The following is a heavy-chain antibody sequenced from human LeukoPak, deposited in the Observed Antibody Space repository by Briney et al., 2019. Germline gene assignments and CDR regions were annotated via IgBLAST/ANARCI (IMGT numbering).Heavy chain of an antibody. CDR3: ARAYDFWSAPGPSNDAFDI. V-gene: IGHV4-30-4*08. CDR2: IYYSGST. CDR1: GGSISSYY. J-gene: IGHJ3*02. D-gene: IGHD3-3*01. Sequence: SETLSLTCTVSGGSISSYYWSWIRQPPGKGLEWIGYIYYSGSTYYNPSLKSRVTISVDTSKNQFSLKLSSVTAADTAVYYCARAYDFWSAPGPSNDAFDIWGQGTMVTVSS.